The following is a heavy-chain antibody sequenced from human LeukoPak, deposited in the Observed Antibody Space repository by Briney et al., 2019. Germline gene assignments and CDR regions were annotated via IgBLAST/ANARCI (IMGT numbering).Heavy chain of an antibody. V-gene: IGHV4-34*04. D-gene: IGHD3-3*01. CDR2: INRSGST. CDR1: GGSFSAHY. Sequence: SETLSLTCAVYGGSFSAHYWNWIRQVPGKGLEWIGGINRSGSTNTNPSLKGRATLSLDTSMNQFSLKLTSVTAADTAVYFCARGARPLGWFVVGRPPSEYYFDNWGQGTQVTVSS. J-gene: IGHJ4*02. CDR3: ARGARPLGWFVVGRPPSEYYFDN.